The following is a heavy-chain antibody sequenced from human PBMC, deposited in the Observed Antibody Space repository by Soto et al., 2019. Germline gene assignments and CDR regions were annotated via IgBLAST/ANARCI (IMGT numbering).Heavy chain of an antibody. CDR2: ISAYNGNT. J-gene: IGHJ6*02. D-gene: IGHD1-26*01. V-gene: IGHV1-18*01. Sequence: GASVKVSCKASGYTFTSYGISWVRQAPGQGLEWMGWISAYNGNTNYAQKLQGRVTMTTDTSTSTAYMELRSLRSDDTAVYYCARVDQLPPNYYYYYGMDVWGQGTTVTVSS. CDR3: ARVDQLPPNYYYYYGMDV. CDR1: GYTFTSYG.